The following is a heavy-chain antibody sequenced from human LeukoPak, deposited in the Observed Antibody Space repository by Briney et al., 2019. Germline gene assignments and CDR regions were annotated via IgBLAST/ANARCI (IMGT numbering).Heavy chain of an antibody. Sequence: SETLSLTCTVSGGSISSYYWSWIRQPAGKGLEWIGRIYTSGSTNYNPSLKSRVTMSVDTSKKQFSLNLSSVTAADTAVYYCATTPREYSSTWYYFDYWGQGILVTVSS. CDR1: GGSISSYY. CDR3: ATTPREYSSTWYYFDY. CDR2: IYTSGST. V-gene: IGHV4-4*07. D-gene: IGHD6-13*01. J-gene: IGHJ4*02.